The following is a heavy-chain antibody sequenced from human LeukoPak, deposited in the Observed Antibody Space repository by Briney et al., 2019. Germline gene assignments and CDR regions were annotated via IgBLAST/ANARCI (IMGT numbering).Heavy chain of an antibody. CDR2: IIPILGIT. V-gene: IGHV1-69*04. CDR1: GGTFNYYA. D-gene: IGHD3-22*01. CDR3: AAEAAYYYDSRDAFDV. Sequence: SVKVSCKASGGTFNYYAIGWVRQAPGQGLEWMGRIIPILGITTYAQKFRGRVTITADKSSNTTYMELSSLRSEDTAVYYCAAEAAYYYDSRDAFDVWGQGTMVTVYS. J-gene: IGHJ3*01.